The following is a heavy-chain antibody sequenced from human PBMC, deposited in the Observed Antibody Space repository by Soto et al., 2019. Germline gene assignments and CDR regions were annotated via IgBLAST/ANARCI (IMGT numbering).Heavy chain of an antibody. CDR3: ARHWAIFGVVTHYYYYYGMDV. CDR2: IYYSGST. D-gene: IGHD3-3*01. V-gene: IGHV4-39*01. CDR1: GGSISSSSYY. J-gene: IGHJ6*02. Sequence: KSSETLSLTCTVSGGSISSSSYYWGWIRQPPGKGLEWIGSIYYSGSTYYNPSLKSRVTISVDTSKNQFSLKLSSVTAADTAVYYCARHWAIFGVVTHYYYYYGMDVWGQGTTVTVSS.